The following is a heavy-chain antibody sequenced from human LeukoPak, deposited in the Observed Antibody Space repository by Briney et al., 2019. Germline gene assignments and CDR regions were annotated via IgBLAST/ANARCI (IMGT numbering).Heavy chain of an antibody. CDR3: ANRGVSIAAPGTRRRWYYYYMDV. Sequence: GGSLRLSCAASGFTFSSYGMHWVRQAPGKGLEWVAFIRYDGSNKYYADSVKGRFTISRDNSKNTLYLQMNSLRAEDTAVYYCANRGVSIAAPGTRRRWYYYYMDVWGKGTTVTVSS. CDR1: GFTFSSYG. D-gene: IGHD6-6*01. V-gene: IGHV3-30*02. J-gene: IGHJ6*03. CDR2: IRYDGSNK.